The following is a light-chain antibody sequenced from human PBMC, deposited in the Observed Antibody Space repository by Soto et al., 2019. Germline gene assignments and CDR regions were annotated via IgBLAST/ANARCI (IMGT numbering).Light chain of an antibody. V-gene: IGLV2-11*01. CDR3: CSFAGSYSYV. CDR2: DVT. CDR1: SSDVGRYDY. J-gene: IGLJ1*01. Sequence: LTQPRSVSASPGQSVTISCTGTSSDVGRYDYVSWYQQLPGKAPKLIVYDVTERPSGVPDRFSGSKSGNTASLTISGLQAEDEADYSCCSFAGSYSYVFGTGTKVTVL.